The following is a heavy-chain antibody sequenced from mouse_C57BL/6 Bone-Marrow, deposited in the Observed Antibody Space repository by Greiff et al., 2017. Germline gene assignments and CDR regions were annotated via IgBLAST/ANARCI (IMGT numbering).Heavy chain of an antibody. D-gene: IGHD2-3*01. Sequence: EVKLMESGPGLVKPSQSLSLTCSVTGYSITSGYYWNWIRQFPGNKLEWMGYISYDGSNNYNPSLKNRISITRDTSKNQFFLKLKSVTTEDTATYYGARGGYDLYYAMDYWGQGTSVTVSS. CDR2: ISYDGSN. V-gene: IGHV3-6*01. CDR3: ARGGYDLYYAMDY. J-gene: IGHJ4*01. CDR1: GYSITSGYY.